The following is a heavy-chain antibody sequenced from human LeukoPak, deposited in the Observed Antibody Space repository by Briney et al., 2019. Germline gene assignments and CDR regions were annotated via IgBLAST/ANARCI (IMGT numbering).Heavy chain of an antibody. CDR2: IRYDGNNK. CDR3: AKDLGVGAFDY. D-gene: IGHD1-26*01. V-gene: IGHV3-30*02. J-gene: IGHJ4*02. CDR1: GFTFSSYG. Sequence: PGGSLRLSCAASGFTFSSYGMHWVGQPPARGREGVAFIRYDGNNKDYADSVKGRFTISRDNSKNTLYLQMNSLRAEDTAVYYCAKDLGVGAFDYWGQGTLVTVSS.